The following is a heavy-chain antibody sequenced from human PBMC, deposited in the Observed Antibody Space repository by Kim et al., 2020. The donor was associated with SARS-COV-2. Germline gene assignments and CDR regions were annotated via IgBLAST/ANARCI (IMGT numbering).Heavy chain of an antibody. D-gene: IGHD2-8*01. Sequence: ASVKVSCKVSGYTLTELSMHWVRQAPGKGLEWMGGFDPEDAETIYAQKFLGRVTMTEDTSTDTAYMELSSLRSEDTAVYYCATSSVFCTNGVCYGTRDYPNWFDPWGQGTLVTVSS. J-gene: IGHJ5*02. CDR2: FDPEDAET. CDR1: GYTLTELS. CDR3: ATSSVFCTNGVCYGTRDYPNWFDP. V-gene: IGHV1-24*01.